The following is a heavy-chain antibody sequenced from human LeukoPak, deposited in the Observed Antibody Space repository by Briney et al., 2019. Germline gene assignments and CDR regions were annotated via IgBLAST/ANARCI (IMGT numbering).Heavy chain of an antibody. Sequence: SETLSLTCAVYGGSFSGYYWSWIRQPPGKGLEWIGEINHSGSTNYNPSLKSRVTISVGTSKNQFSLKLSSVTAADTAVYYCARAVASLRRVRGAPNWFDPWGQGTLVTVSS. CDR1: GGSFSGYY. CDR2: INHSGST. V-gene: IGHV4-34*01. CDR3: ARAVASLRRVRGAPNWFDP. J-gene: IGHJ5*02. D-gene: IGHD3-10*01.